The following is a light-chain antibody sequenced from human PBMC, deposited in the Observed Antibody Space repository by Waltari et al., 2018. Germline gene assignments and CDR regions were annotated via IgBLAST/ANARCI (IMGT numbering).Light chain of an antibody. CDR3: QQYNNWPRV. J-gene: IGKJ3*01. CDR2: DAS. Sequence: EIVMTQSPATLSVSPGERATLSCRASQSVSSNLVWYQQKPGQAPRLRIYDASTRATGIPARFSGSGSGTEFTLTISSLQSEDFAVYHCQQYNNWPRVFGPGTKVDIK. V-gene: IGKV3-15*01. CDR1: QSVSSN.